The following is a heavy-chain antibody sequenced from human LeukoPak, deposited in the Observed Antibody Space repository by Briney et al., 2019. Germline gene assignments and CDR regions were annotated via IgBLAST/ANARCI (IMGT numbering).Heavy chain of an antibody. CDR2: IYYSGST. CDR1: GGSISTTTSY. Sequence: PSETLSLTCTVSGGSISTTTSYWGWIRQPPGKGLEWFRTIYYSGSTYYNPSLEIRVTISVDTSKNQFSLKLSSVIAADTAVYYCARLAVHYPFVYWGQGTLVTVSS. V-gene: IGHV4-39*01. J-gene: IGHJ4*02. D-gene: IGHD3-10*01. CDR3: ARLAVHYPFVY.